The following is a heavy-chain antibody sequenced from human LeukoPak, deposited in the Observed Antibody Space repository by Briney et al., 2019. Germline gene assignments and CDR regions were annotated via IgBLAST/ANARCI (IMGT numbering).Heavy chain of an antibody. CDR3: ARVTGYDWESSYDY. CDR2: IYHSGST. CDR1: GYSISSGYQ. Sequence: SETLSLTCTVSGYSISSGYQWGWIRQPPGKGLEWIGNIYHSGSTYYNPSLKSRVTISVDTSKNQFSLKLSSVTAADTAVYYCARVTGYDWESSYDYWGQGTLVTVSS. J-gene: IGHJ4*02. D-gene: IGHD5-12*01. V-gene: IGHV4-38-2*02.